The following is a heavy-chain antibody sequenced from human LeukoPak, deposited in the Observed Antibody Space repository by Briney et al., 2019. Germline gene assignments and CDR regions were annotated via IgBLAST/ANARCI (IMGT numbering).Heavy chain of an antibody. CDR1: GFTFDDYA. Sequence: PGGSLRLSCAASGFTFDDYAMHWVRQAPGKGLEWVSGISWNSGSIDYADSVKGRFTISRDNAKNSLSLQMNSLRAEDTAVYYCARGSGDIGDYWGQGTLVTVSS. CDR3: ARGSGDIGDY. V-gene: IGHV3-9*01. D-gene: IGHD3-10*01. CDR2: ISWNSGSI. J-gene: IGHJ4*02.